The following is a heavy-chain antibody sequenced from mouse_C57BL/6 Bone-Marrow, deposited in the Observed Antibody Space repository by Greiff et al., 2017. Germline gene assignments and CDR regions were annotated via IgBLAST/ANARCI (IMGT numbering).Heavy chain of an antibody. CDR2: IYPSDSET. Sequence: VQLKQPGAELVRPGSSVKLSCKASGYTFTSYWMDWVKQRPGQGLEWIGNIYPSDSETHYNQKFKDKDTLTVDKSSSTAYMQLSSLTSEDSAVYYCARSYRFDYWGQGTTLTVSS. V-gene: IGHV1-61*01. CDR3: ARSYRFDY. D-gene: IGHD2-14*01. J-gene: IGHJ2*01. CDR1: GYTFTSYW.